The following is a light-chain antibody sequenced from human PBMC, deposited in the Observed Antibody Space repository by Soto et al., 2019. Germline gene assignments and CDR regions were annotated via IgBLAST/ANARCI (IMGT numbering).Light chain of an antibody. V-gene: IGKV3D-20*02. CDR2: RAS. CDR1: QSLSGNY. CDR3: HQRSNWL. Sequence: NVLTQSPGTLSLSPGERATLSCRASQSLSGNYLAWYQQKPGQAPRVLIYRASIRATGISDRFSGSGSGTDFTLTISSLEPEDFGVYYCHQRSNWLFGPGTKVDIK. J-gene: IGKJ3*01.